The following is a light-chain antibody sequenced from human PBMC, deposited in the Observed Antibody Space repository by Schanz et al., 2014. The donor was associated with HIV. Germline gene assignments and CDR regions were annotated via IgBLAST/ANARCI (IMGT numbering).Light chain of an antibody. CDR3: SSYVGTNTVA. Sequence: QSALTQPPSASGSPGQSVTISCTGTNSDVGGYNYVSWYRQHPGRAPKLIIYEVTKRPSGVPDRFSGSKSGNTASLTVSGLKAEDEAHYYCSSYVGTNTVAFGGGTKLIVL. V-gene: IGLV2-8*01. CDR1: NSDVGGYNY. J-gene: IGLJ2*01. CDR2: EVT.